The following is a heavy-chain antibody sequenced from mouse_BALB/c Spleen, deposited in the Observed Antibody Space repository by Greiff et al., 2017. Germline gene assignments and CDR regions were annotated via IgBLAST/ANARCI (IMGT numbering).Heavy chain of an antibody. D-gene: IGHD1-1*01. CDR1: GFTFSSYA. CDR2: ISSGGSYT. J-gene: IGHJ2*01. CDR3: ARDPITTGFDY. Sequence: EVMLVESGGGLVKPGGSLKLSCAASGFTFSSYAMSWVRQSPEKRLEWVAEISSGGSYTYYPDTVTGRFTISRDNAKNTLYLEMSSLRSEDTAMYYCARDPITTGFDYWGQGTTLTVSS. V-gene: IGHV5-9-4*01.